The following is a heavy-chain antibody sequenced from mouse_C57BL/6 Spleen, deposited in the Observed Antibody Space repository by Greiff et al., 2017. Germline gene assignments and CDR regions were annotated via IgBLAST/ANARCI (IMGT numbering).Heavy chain of an antibody. J-gene: IGHJ2*01. Sequence: VHVKQSGPELVKPGASVKIPCKASGYTFTDYNMDWVKQSHGKSLEWIGDINPNNGGTIYNQKFKGKATLTVDKSSSTAYMELRSLTSEDTAVYYCARRGGYAFDSWGQGTTLTVSS. CDR1: GYTFTDYN. V-gene: IGHV1-18*01. D-gene: IGHD2-2*01. CDR2: INPNNGGT. CDR3: ARRGGYAFDS.